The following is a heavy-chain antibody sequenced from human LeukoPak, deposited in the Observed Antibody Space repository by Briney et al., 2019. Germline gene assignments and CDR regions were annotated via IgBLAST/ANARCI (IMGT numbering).Heavy chain of an antibody. J-gene: IGHJ4*02. CDR1: GGSFSGYY. Sequence: PSETLSLTCAVYGGSFSGYYWSWIRQPPGKGLEWIGEINHSGSTNYNPSLKSRVTISVDTSKNQFSLKLSSVTAADTAVYYCARGPLGIQLGSNFDYWGQGTLVTVSS. D-gene: IGHD5-18*01. CDR2: INHSGST. CDR3: ARGPLGIQLGSNFDY. V-gene: IGHV4-34*01.